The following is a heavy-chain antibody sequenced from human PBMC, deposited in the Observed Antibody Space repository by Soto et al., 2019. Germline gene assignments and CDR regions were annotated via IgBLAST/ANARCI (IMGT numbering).Heavy chain of an antibody. Sequence: PGESLKXSCAASGFTFSSYAMSWVRQAPGKGLEWVSAISGSGGSTYYADSVKGRFTISRDNSKNTLYLQMNSLRAEDTAVYYCVVVAATGMEYYYYGMDVWGQGTTVTVSS. D-gene: IGHD2-15*01. CDR2: ISGSGGST. CDR3: VVVAATGMEYYYYGMDV. J-gene: IGHJ6*02. V-gene: IGHV3-23*01. CDR1: GFTFSSYA.